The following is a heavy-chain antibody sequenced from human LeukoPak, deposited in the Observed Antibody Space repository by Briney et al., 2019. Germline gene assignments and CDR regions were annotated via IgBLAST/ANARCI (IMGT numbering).Heavy chain of an antibody. V-gene: IGHV4-38-2*02. CDR1: GYSISSGYY. CDR3: ARDFYGSGSWNWFDP. Sequence: SETLSLTCTVSGYSISSGYYWGCIRQPPGKGLEWIGSIYHSGSTYYNPSLKSRVTISVDTSKNQFSLKLSSVTAADTAVYYCARDFYGSGSWNWFDPWGQGTLVTVSS. J-gene: IGHJ5*02. CDR2: IYHSGST. D-gene: IGHD3-10*01.